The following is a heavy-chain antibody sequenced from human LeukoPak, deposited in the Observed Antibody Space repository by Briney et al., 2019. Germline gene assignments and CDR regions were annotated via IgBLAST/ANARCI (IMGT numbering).Heavy chain of an antibody. CDR1: GRGFTGLA. CDR2: IIPIIDAT. J-gene: IGHJ4*02. V-gene: IGHV1-69*11. D-gene: IGHD2-15*01. Sequence: SVKVSCKASGRGFTGLAVTWLRHVPGQGFEWMDRIIPIIDATHYAQKFQDRVTITADESTSTAYMELHSLRSEDTAVYFCASSLLRMADLLPSHFDYWGQGTLVTVSS. CDR3: ASSLLRMADLLPSHFDY.